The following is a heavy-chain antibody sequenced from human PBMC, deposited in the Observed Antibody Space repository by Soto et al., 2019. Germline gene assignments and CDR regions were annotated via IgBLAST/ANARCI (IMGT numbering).Heavy chain of an antibody. CDR1: GFTFRSYS. CDR3: ARDRSTTGYSSSHPYY. J-gene: IGHJ4*02. CDR2: ISSSSSYI. Sequence: GGSLRLSCAASGFTFRSYSMNWVRQAPGKGLEWVSSISSSSSYIYYADSVKGRFTISRDNAKNSLYLQMNSLRAEDTAVYYCARDRSTTGYSSSHPYYWGQGTLVTVSS. D-gene: IGHD6-13*01. V-gene: IGHV3-21*01.